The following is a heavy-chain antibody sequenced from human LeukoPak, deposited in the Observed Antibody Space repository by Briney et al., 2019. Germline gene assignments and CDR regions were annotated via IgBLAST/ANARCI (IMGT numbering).Heavy chain of an antibody. CDR1: GGTFSSYA. V-gene: IGHV1-69*13. J-gene: IGHJ4*02. Sequence: ASVKVSCKASGGTFSSYAISWVRQAPGQGLEWMGGIIPIFGTANYAQKFQGRVTITADESTSTAYMELSSLRSEDTAVYYCATDSPRSSGWYYWGQGTLVTVSS. CDR3: ATDSPRSSGWYY. CDR2: IIPIFGTA. D-gene: IGHD6-19*01.